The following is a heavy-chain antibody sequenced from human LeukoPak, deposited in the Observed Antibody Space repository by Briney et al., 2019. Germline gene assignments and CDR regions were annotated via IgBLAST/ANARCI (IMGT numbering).Heavy chain of an antibody. CDR2: VFYEGNT. V-gene: IGHV4-59*08. D-gene: IGHD2-2*01. J-gene: IGHJ4*02. CDR1: GGSLTGYF. Sequence: SETLSLTCTVSGGSLTGYFWSWIRQPPGKGLEWVGYVFYEGNTNYSPSLKSRVTTSVDTSKNQFSLRLNSVTAADTAVYYCVRQGTITYAYFDSWGQGVPVTVSS. CDR3: VRQGTITYAYFDS.